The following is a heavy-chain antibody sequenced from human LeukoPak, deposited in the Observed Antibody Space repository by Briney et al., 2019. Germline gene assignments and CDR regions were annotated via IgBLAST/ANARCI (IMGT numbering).Heavy chain of an antibody. D-gene: IGHD2-15*01. Sequence: ASVTVSCKASGYTFTRYGISWVRQAPGQGLEWMGWISAYNGNTNYAQKLQGRVTMTTDTSTSTAYMELRSLRSDDTAVYYCARDMRVEGAFDIWGQGTMVTVSS. CDR2: ISAYNGNT. V-gene: IGHV1-18*01. CDR3: ARDMRVEGAFDI. CDR1: GYTFTRYG. J-gene: IGHJ3*02.